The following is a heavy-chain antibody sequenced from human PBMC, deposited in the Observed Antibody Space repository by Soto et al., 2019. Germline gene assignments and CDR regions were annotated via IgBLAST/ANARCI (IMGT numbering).Heavy chain of an antibody. D-gene: IGHD3-10*01. CDR1: GFTFSSYV. Sequence: EVQLLESGGDLVQPGGSLRLSCAASGFTFSSYVMSWVRQAPGKGLEWVSVISGSGGSTYYADSVKGWFTISRDNSKNTLYLQMNSLRAEDTAVYYCAPHLWFGELYYWGQGTLVTVSS. V-gene: IGHV3-23*01. CDR2: ISGSGGST. CDR3: APHLWFGELYY. J-gene: IGHJ4*02.